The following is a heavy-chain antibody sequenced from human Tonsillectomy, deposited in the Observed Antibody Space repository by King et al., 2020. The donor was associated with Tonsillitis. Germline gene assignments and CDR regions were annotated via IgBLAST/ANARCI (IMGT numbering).Heavy chain of an antibody. CDR1: GGSISSHY. Sequence: QVQLQESGPGLVKPSETLSLTCTVSGGSISSHYWSWIRQPPGKGLEWIGNIYYSGSTNYNPSLQSRVTISVDTSKNQFSLKLSSVTAADTAVYYCARDGGTIFVVADYYYYMDVWGKGTTVTVSS. V-gene: IGHV4-59*11. D-gene: IGHD3-3*01. CDR3: ARDGGTIFVVADYYYYMDV. J-gene: IGHJ6*03. CDR2: IYYSGST.